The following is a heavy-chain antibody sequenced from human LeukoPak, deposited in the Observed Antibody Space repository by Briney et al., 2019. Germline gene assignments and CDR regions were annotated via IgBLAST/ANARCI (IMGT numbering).Heavy chain of an antibody. J-gene: IGHJ6*02. V-gene: IGHV3-64*01. CDR2: ISSNGGST. Sequence: AGGSLRLSCAASGFTFSSYAMHWVRQAPGEGLEYVSAISSNGGSTYYANSVKGRFTISRDNSKNTLYLQMNSLRAEDTALYYCAKGGVAADGTPSHGMDVWGQGTTVTVSS. CDR1: GFTFSSYA. CDR3: AKGGVAADGTPSHGMDV. D-gene: IGHD6-13*01.